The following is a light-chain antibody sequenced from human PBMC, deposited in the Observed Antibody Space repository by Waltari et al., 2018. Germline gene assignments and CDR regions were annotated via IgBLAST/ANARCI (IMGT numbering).Light chain of an antibody. CDR3: QQYNTYSS. J-gene: IGKJ2*01. Sequence: DIQMTQSPSTLSASVGDRVTITCRASQSISNWLAWYQQKPGQAPNLLIYKTSIFKSGVPSRFSGSGSGTQFTITIHSLQPGDFATYYCQQYNTYSSFGQGTKLEIK. CDR2: KTS. CDR1: QSISNW. V-gene: IGKV1-5*03.